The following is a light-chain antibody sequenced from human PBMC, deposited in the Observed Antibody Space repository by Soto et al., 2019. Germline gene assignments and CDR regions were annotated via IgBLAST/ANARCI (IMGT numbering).Light chain of an antibody. CDR1: QNIHNH. V-gene: IGKV3-15*01. J-gene: IGKJ4*01. CDR2: DAI. Sequence: EILMTQSPATLSVSPGERVTLSCRASQNIHNHMSWFLQKPGQAPRLLMYDAIIRAAGIPARFSGSWSGTEFTLTINSLQSEDFAVYYCQHYDAWPLTFGGGTKADIK. CDR3: QHYDAWPLT.